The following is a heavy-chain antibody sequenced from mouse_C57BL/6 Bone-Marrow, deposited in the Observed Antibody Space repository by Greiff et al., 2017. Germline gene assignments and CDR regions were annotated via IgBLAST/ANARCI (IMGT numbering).Heavy chain of an antibody. CDR3: ARGSNFYYAMDY. D-gene: IGHD2-5*01. V-gene: IGHV1-9*01. J-gene: IGHJ4*01. CDR1: GYTFTGYW. Sequence: QVQLQQSGAELMKPGASVKLSCKATGYTFTGYWIEWVKQRPGHGLEWIGEILPGSGSTNYNEKFKGKATLTADTSSNTAYMQLSSLTTEDSAFYDCARGSNFYYAMDYWGQGTSVTVSS. CDR2: ILPGSGST.